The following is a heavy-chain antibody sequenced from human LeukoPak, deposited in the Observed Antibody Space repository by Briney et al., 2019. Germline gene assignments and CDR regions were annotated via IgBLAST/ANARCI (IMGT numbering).Heavy chain of an antibody. CDR2: ISGSGGST. V-gene: IGHV3-23*01. CDR1: GFTFSNYA. Sequence: PGGSLGLSCAASGFTFSNYAMSWVRQAPGKGLEWVSAISGSGGSTYYADSVKGRFTISRDNSKNTLYVQMNSLRAGDTAVYYCATLQPDDFWSGYPNWGRGTLVTVSS. J-gene: IGHJ4*02. CDR3: ATLQPDDFWSGYPN. D-gene: IGHD3-3*01.